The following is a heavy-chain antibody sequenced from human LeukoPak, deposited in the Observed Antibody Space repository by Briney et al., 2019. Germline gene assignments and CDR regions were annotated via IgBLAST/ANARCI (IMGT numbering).Heavy chain of an antibody. D-gene: IGHD4-17*01. CDR2: INHSGSA. CDR3: ARGQGTVTTH. J-gene: IGHJ4*02. CDR1: GGSISSYY. Sequence: IPSETLSLTCTVSGGSISSYYWSWIRQPPGKGLEWIGEINHSGSANYNPSLKSRVTISLDTSKNQFSLKLSSVTAADTAVYYCARGQGTVTTHWGQGTLVTVSS. V-gene: IGHV4-34*01.